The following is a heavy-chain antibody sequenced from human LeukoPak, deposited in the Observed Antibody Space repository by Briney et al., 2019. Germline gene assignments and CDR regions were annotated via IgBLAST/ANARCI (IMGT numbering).Heavy chain of an antibody. CDR2: FDPEDGET. D-gene: IGHD1-26*01. V-gene: IGHV1-24*01. CDR1: GYTLTELS. J-gene: IGHJ3*02. Sequence: GASVKVSCKVSGYTLTELSMHWVRQAPGKGREWMGGFDPEDGETIYAQKFQGRVTMTEDTSTDTAYMELSSLRSEDTAVYYCATDLGATLLLAFDIWGQGTMVTVSS. CDR3: ATDLGATLLLAFDI.